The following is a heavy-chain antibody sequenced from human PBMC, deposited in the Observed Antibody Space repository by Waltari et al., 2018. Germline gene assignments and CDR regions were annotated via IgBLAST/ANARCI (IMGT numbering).Heavy chain of an antibody. D-gene: IGHD3-10*01. CDR1: GFTFSSYG. J-gene: IGHJ4*02. CDR2: IWYDGSNK. CDR3: ARDRGFGELLPYY. Sequence: QVQLVESGGGVVQPGRSLRLSCAASGFTFSSYGMHWVRRAPGKGLEWVAVIWYDGSNKYYADSVKGRFTISRDNSKNTLYLQMNSLRADDTAVYYCARDRGFGELLPYYWGQGTLVTVSS. V-gene: IGHV3-33*01.